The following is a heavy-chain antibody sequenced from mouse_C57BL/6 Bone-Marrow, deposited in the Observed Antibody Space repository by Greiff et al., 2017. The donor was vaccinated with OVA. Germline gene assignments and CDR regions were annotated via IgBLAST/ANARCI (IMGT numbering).Heavy chain of an antibody. CDR1: GYTFTSYW. CDR3: ARRRSYYFDY. CDR2: INPSSGYA. V-gene: IGHV1-7*01. Sequence: VQLQQSGAELAKPGASVKLSCKASGYTFTSYWMHWVKQRPGQGLEWIGYINPSSGYAKYNQTFKDKATLTADKSSSTCYMELGRLTDEDSAVYYCARRRSYYFDYWGQGTTLTVSS. J-gene: IGHJ2*01.